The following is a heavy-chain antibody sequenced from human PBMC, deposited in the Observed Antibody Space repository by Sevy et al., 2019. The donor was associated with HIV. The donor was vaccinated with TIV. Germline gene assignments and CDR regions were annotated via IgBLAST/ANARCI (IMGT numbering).Heavy chain of an antibody. J-gene: IGHJ6*03. CDR2: IYPGDSDT. CDR3: ARHASRDITMISEYSYYYYMDV. D-gene: IGHD3-22*01. CDR1: GYSFTSYW. Sequence: GESLKISCKGSGYSFTSYWIGWVRQRPGKGLEWMGIIYPGDSDTRYSPSFQGQVTISADKSISTAYLQWGSLKASDTAMNHCARHASRDITMISEYSYYYYMDVWGKGTTVTVSS. V-gene: IGHV5-51*01.